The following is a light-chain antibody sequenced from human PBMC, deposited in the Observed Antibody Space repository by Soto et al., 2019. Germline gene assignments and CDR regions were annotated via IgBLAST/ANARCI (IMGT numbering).Light chain of an antibody. CDR2: EVS. V-gene: IGLV2-14*01. J-gene: IGLJ3*02. Sequence: QSALTQPASVSGSPGQSITISCTGSSIDFDEYNYVSWYQQHPGIAPKLMIYEVSNRPSGVSNRFSGSKSGNTASLTISGLQAEDEADYYCSSYTSSSTLWVFGGGTQLTVL. CDR3: SSYTSSSTLWV. CDR1: SIDFDEYNY.